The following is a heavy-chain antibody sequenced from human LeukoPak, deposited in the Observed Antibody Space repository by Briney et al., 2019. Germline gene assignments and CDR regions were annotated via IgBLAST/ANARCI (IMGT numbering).Heavy chain of an antibody. CDR1: GFTFSSYW. D-gene: IGHD2-8*01. CDR3: VRGTKVEPGTDY. Sequence: GGSPRLSCAASGFTFSSYWMHWVRQAPGKGLVWVSRINSDGNSASYADSVKGRFTISRDNAKNTLYLQMNSLRAEDTAVYYCVRGTKVEPGTDYWGQGTLVTVSS. CDR2: INSDGNSA. J-gene: IGHJ4*02. V-gene: IGHV3-74*01.